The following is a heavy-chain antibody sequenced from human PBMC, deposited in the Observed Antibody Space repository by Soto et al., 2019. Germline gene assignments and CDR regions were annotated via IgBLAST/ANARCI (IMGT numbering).Heavy chain of an antibody. V-gene: IGHV1-18*01. Sequence: GASVKVSCKTSGYTFTRNGINWVRQAPGQGLEWMGWISPKSGSINYAQKFQGRVIMTTDISTSTAYMELRSLRSDDTAVYYCVKDRDSNSWPSRDVWGPGTTVTVSS. D-gene: IGHD3-22*01. CDR3: VKDRDSNSWPSRDV. CDR2: ISPKSGSI. J-gene: IGHJ6*02. CDR1: GYTFTRNG.